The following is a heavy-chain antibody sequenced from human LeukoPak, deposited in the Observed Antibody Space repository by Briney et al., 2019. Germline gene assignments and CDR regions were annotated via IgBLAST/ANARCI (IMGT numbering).Heavy chain of an antibody. D-gene: IGHD3-22*01. J-gene: IGHJ4*02. CDR1: GGTFSSYT. CDR3: ASGRYYYDCSGYSDY. CDR2: IIPILGIA. Sequence: SVKVSCKASGGTFSSYTISWVRQAPGQGLEWMGRIIPILGIANYAQKFQGRVTITADKSTSTAYMELSSLRSEDTAVYYCASGRYYYDCSGYSDYWGQGTLVTVSS. V-gene: IGHV1-69*02.